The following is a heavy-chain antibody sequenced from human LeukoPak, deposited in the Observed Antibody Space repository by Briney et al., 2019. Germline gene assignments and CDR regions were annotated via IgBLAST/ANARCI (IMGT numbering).Heavy chain of an antibody. J-gene: IGHJ3*02. CDR3: ARQEGYYDSSGYYSFDI. CDR1: GYSFTSYW. Sequence: GESLKISCKGSGYSFTSYWIGWVRQMPGKGLEWMGIIYPGDSDTRYSPSFQGQVTISADKSISTAYLQWSSLKASDTAMYYCARQEGYYDSSGYYSFDIWGQGTMVTVSS. D-gene: IGHD3-22*01. CDR2: IYPGDSDT. V-gene: IGHV5-51*01.